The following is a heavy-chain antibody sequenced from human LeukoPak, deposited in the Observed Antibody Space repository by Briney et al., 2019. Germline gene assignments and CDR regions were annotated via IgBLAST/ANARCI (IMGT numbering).Heavy chain of an antibody. CDR2: INSDGSSP. CDR3: AKAYSSSYYNWFDP. V-gene: IGHV3-74*01. J-gene: IGHJ5*02. Sequence: GGSLRLSCAASGFTLSTSWMHWVRQDPEKGLVWVSRINSDGSSPSYADSVRGRFTISRDNAKSTLYLQMNSLRVEDTAVYYCAKAYSSSYYNWFDPWGQGTLVTVSS. CDR1: GFTLSTSW. D-gene: IGHD6-13*01.